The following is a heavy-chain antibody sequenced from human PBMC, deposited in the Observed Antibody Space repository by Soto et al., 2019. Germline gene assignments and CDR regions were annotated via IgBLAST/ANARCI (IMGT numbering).Heavy chain of an antibody. Sequence: PSETLSLTCSVSGGSISSSFNYWGWIRQSPGEGLEWIGTISHSGNTYYNPSLKSRVTIFADTSKNQFSLELTSVAAADTVGCYCVGFQVGSRLQYWGQGTLVTVS. V-gene: IGHV4-39*01. CDR1: GGSISSSFNY. D-gene: IGHD5-12*01. CDR3: VGFQVGSRLQY. J-gene: IGHJ1*01. CDR2: ISHSGNT.